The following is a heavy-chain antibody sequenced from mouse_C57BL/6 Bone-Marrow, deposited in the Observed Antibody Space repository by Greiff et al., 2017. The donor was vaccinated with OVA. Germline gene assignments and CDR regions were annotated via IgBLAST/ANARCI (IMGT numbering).Heavy chain of an antibody. CDR2: IWWDDDK. D-gene: IGHD1-1*01. V-gene: IGHV8-8*01. CDR3: ARMNYYGSKYYFDY. CDR1: GFSLSTFGMG. Sequence: QVQLQQSGPGILQPSQTLSLTCSFSGFSLSTFGMGVGWIRQPSGKGLEWLAHIWWDDDKYYNPALKSRLTISKDTSKNQVFLKIANVDTADTATYYCARMNYYGSKYYFDYWGQGTTLTVSS. J-gene: IGHJ2*01.